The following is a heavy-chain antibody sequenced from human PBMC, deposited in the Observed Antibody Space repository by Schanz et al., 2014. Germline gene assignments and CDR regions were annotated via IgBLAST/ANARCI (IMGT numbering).Heavy chain of an antibody. V-gene: IGHV3-23*01. CDR2: ISGRDGST. CDR3: AKAADWPVTRFDP. CDR1: GFSLDIFA. J-gene: IGHJ5*02. D-gene: IGHD3-9*01. Sequence: EVHLLESGGGLVEPGGSLRLSCATSGFSLDIFAVSWVRQAPGMGLEWVSAISGRDGSTYYADSVRGRFTISRDNSKNTLYLQMNSLRAEDTAVYYCAKAADWPVTRFDPWGQGTLVTVSS.